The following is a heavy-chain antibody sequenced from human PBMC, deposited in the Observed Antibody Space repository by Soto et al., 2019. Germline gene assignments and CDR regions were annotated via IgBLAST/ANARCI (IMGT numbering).Heavy chain of an antibody. CDR3: ARRSSGWYFDY. J-gene: IGHJ4*02. CDR2: ISGSGGST. CDR1: GFTFSSYA. D-gene: IGHD6-19*01. V-gene: IGHV3-23*01. Sequence: EVQLLESGGGLVQPGGSLRLSCAASGFTFSSYAMSWVRQAPGKGLEWVSAISGSGGSTYYADSVKGRFTIPRDNSKNTLYLQMTSLRAEDTAVYYCARRSSGWYFDYWGQGTLVTVSS.